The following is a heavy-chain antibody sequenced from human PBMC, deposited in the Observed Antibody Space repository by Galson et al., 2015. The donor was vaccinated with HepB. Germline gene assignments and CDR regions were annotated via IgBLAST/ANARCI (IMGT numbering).Heavy chain of an antibody. Sequence: SLRLSCAASGFTFNTYAMSWVRQAPGKGLEWVSGISVSGDREMYADSVKGRFTISRDNSKSKLYLQMSSLRADDTAVYYCARGSCSGGVCYSDYNWLDPWGQGTLVTVSS. CDR1: GFTFNTYA. CDR3: ARGSCSGGVCYSDYNWLDP. CDR2: ISVSGDRE. D-gene: IGHD2-15*01. V-gene: IGHV3-23*01. J-gene: IGHJ5*02.